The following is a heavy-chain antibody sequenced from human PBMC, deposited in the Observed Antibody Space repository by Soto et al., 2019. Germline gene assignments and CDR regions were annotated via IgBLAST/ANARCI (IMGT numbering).Heavy chain of an antibody. D-gene: IGHD3-22*01. CDR3: AKESWAGWLLQYYYYYGMDV. CDR1: GFTFSSYA. Sequence: HPGGSLRLSCAASGFTFSSYAMSWVRQAPGKGLEWVSAISGSGGSTYYADSVKGRFTISRDNSKNTLYLQMNSLRAEDTAVYYCAKESWAGWLLQYYYYYGMDVWGQGTTVTVSS. V-gene: IGHV3-23*01. CDR2: ISGSGGST. J-gene: IGHJ6*02.